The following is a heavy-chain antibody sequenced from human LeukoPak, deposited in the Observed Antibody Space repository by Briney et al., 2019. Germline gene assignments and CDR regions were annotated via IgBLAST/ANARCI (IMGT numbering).Heavy chain of an antibody. Sequence: IHXVRXXPGEGLEWMGWINPNSGDTTLLQRFQGRVTMTRERSIITAYMELSSLTSDDTGMYYCARGPTLGLDIWGQGTMVTVSS. CDR3: ARGPTLGLDI. V-gene: IGHV1-2*02. J-gene: IGHJ3*02. CDR2: INPNSGDT.